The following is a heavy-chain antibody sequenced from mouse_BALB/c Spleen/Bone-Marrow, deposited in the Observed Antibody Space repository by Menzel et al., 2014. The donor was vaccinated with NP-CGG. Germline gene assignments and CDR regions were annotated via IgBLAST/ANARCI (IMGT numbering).Heavy chain of an antibody. D-gene: IGHD1-2*01. CDR3: ARDAHSPLAS. V-gene: IGHV1S81*02. Sequence: VQLQQSGAELVKPGASVKLSCKASGDTFSSYYTYRVNQWPGQRLERIGAINPSNGGTNFNEKFKSKAKLTVDKSSSTAHMQQSSLTSEDTEVSSSARDAHSPLASWGQWTLVTVS. J-gene: IGHJ3*01. CDR1: GDTFSSYY. CDR2: INPSNGGT.